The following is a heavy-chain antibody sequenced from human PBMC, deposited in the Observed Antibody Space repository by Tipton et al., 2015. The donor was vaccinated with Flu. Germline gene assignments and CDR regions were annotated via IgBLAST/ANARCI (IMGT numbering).Heavy chain of an antibody. CDR2: ISRGGSA. CDR1: GDSIRSDYF. V-gene: IGHV4-38-2*01. Sequence: GLVKPSETLSLTCLVSGDSIRSDYFWGWIRQPPGKGLEWIGQISRGGSAYYNSSLQGRVTISVDSPRNRFSLKVRSLTAADTATYYCARRDYSNYVSEPKNWCDHWGQGALVTVSS. D-gene: IGHD4-11*01. J-gene: IGHJ5*02. CDR3: ARRDYSNYVSEPKNWCDH.